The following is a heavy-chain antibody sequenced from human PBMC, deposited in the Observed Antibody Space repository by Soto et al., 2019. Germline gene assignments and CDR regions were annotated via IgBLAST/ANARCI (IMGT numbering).Heavy chain of an antibody. J-gene: IGHJ5*02. CDR3: ARNNYYYDSSGYPIGNWFDP. V-gene: IGHV4-61*01. CDR2: IYYSGST. CDR1: GGSVSSGSYY. Sequence: SETLSLTCTVSGGSVSSGSYYWSWIRQPPGKGLEWIGYIYYSGSTNYNPSLKSRVTISVDTSKNQFSLKLSSVTAADTAVYYCARNNYYYDSSGYPIGNWFDPWGQGTLVTVSS. D-gene: IGHD3-22*01.